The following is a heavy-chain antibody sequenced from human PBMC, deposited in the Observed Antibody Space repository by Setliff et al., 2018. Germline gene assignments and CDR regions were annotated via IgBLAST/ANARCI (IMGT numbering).Heavy chain of an antibody. CDR1: GGSISSGGYY. CDR3: AAGIKLGIFDS. D-gene: IGHD3-16*01. V-gene: IGHV4-39*07. J-gene: IGHJ4*02. CDR2: AYAGGGT. Sequence: PSETLSLTCTVSGGSISSGGYYWGWVRQSPGKGLEWIGSAYAGGGTYYNPSLQSRITISVDTSQNHFSLSLTSMTAADTAVYHCAAGIKLGIFDSWGQGVLVTVSS.